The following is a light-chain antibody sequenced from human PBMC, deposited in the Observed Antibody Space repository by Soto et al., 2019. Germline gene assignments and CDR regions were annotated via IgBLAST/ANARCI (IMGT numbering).Light chain of an antibody. CDR2: GAY. CDR1: QSVSIN. V-gene: IGKV3-20*01. Sequence: EIVMTQSPATLSVSPGERATLSCRASQSVSINLAWFQQRPGQAPRLIIHGAYTRATGIPDRFSGSGSGTDFTLTISRLEPEDFAVYYCQQYGSSPLTFGGGTKVDIK. CDR3: QQYGSSPLT. J-gene: IGKJ4*01.